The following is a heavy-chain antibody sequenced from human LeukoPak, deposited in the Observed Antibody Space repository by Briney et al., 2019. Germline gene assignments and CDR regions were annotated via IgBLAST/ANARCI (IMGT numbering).Heavy chain of an antibody. CDR1: GDSISNYY. CDR3: ARDRAGHSYGSFYYYYYYMDV. D-gene: IGHD5-18*01. J-gene: IGHJ6*03. V-gene: IGHV4-4*08. Sequence: SETLSLTCTVSGDSISNYYWSWIRQPPGKGLEWIGRIYTSGSTNYNPSLKSRVTISVDTSKNQFSLKLSSVTAADTAVYYCARDRAGHSYGSFYYYYYYMDVWGKGTTVTISS. CDR2: IYTSGST.